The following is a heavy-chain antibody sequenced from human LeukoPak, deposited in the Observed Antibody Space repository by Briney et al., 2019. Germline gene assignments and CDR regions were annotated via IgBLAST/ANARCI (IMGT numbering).Heavy chain of an antibody. D-gene: IGHD4-23*01. J-gene: IGHJ6*03. CDR3: ARAVTRYYYYMDV. CDR1: GFSFGNSA. CDR2: ISSSSSYI. Sequence: GGSLRLSCAVSGFSFGNSAMSWVRQAPGKGLEWVSSISSSSSYIYYADSVKGRFTISRDNAKNSLYLQMNSLRAEDTAVYYCARAVTRYYYYMDVWAKGPRSPSP. V-gene: IGHV3-21*01.